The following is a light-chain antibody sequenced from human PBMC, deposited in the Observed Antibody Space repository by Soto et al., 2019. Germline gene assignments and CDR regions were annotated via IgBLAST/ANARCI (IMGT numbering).Light chain of an antibody. J-gene: IGLJ1*01. V-gene: IGLV1-44*01. CDR3: AAWDDSLNAYV. CDR1: SSNIGSNT. Sequence: QSALTHPPSASATPGQRVTISCSGSSSNIGSNTVNWYQQLPGTAPKLLIYGNNQRPSGVPDRFSGSKSGTSASLAISGLHSEDEADYYCAAWDDSLNAYVFGTGTKVTVL. CDR2: GNN.